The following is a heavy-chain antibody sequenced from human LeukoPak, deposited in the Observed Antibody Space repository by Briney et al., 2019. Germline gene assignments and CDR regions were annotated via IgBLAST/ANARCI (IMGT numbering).Heavy chain of an antibody. Sequence: GASVKVSCKASGYTFTGYYMHWVRQAPGQGLEWMGCINPNSGGTNYAQKFQGRVTMTRYTSISTAYMELSRLRSDDTAVYYCARPLDYGDYLWGEGTLVTVSS. CDR1: GYTFTGYY. J-gene: IGHJ5*02. D-gene: IGHD4-17*01. CDR3: ARPLDYGDYL. V-gene: IGHV1-2*02. CDR2: INPNSGGT.